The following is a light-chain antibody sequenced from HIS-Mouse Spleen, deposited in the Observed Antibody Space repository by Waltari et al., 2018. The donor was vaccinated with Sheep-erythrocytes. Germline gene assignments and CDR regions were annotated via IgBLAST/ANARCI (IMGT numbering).Light chain of an antibody. Sequence: ISCTGTSSDVGGYNYVSWYQQHPGKAPKLMIYEVSNRPSGVSNRFSGSKSGNTASLTISGLQAEDEADYYCSSYTSSSTLVVFGGGTKLNVL. V-gene: IGLV2-14*01. CDR2: EVS. J-gene: IGLJ2*01. CDR1: SSDVGGYNY. CDR3: SSYTSSSTLVV.